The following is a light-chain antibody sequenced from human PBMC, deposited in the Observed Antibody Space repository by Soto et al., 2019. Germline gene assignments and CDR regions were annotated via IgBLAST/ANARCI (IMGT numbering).Light chain of an antibody. Sequence: EIVMTQSPATLSVSPGGTATLSCRASQGLGSRLAWYQQKPGQAPRLLIYDASTRATGVPDRFSGSESETEFTLTISSLQSEDFAVYYCLPYHGWVKAFGQGTKLEIK. V-gene: IGKV3-15*01. CDR2: DAS. CDR3: LPYHGWVKA. J-gene: IGKJ2*01. CDR1: QGLGSR.